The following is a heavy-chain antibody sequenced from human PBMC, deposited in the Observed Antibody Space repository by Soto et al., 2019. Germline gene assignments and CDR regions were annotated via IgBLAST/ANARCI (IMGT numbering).Heavy chain of an antibody. D-gene: IGHD5-18*01. CDR2: IIPIFGTA. CDR1: GGTFSSYA. J-gene: IGHJ5*02. V-gene: IGHV1-69*06. Sequence: ASVKVSCKASGGTFSSYAISWVRQAPGQGLEWMGGIIPIFGTANYAQKFQGRVTITADKSTSTAYMELSSLRSEDTAVYYCASKKSYGSNWFDPWGQGTLVTVSS. CDR3: ASKKSYGSNWFDP.